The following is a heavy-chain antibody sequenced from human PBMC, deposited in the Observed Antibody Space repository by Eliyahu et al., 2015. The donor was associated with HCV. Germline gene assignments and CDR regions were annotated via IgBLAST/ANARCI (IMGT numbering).Heavy chain of an antibody. D-gene: IGHD3-22*01. Sequence: EVQLVESGGGLVQPGGSLRLSCSASGFTFSSYAMXWVRQASGKGLEYVSAISSNGGSPYYADSVKGRFTISRDNSKNTLYLQMSSLRVEDTAVYYCVRRKGYYYDSSGSGDYWGQGTLVTVSS. CDR3: VRRKGYYYDSSGSGDY. J-gene: IGHJ4*02. CDR1: GFTFSSYA. CDR2: ISSNGGSP. V-gene: IGHV3-64D*06.